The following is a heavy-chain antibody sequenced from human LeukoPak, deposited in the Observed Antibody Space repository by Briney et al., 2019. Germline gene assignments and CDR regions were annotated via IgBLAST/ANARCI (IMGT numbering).Heavy chain of an antibody. CDR3: ARSKHPSPLLY. CDR1: GGSISSSSYY. J-gene: IGHJ4*02. D-gene: IGHD2/OR15-2a*01. V-gene: IGHV4-39*07. Sequence: SETLSLTCTVSGGSISSSSYYWSWIRQPPGKGLEWIGEINHSGSTNYNPSLKSRVTISVDTSKNQFSLKLSSVTAADTAVYYCARSKHPSPLLYWGQGTLVTVSS. CDR2: INHSGST.